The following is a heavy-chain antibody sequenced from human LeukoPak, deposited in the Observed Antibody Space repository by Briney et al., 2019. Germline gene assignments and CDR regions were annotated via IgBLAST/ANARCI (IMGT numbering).Heavy chain of an antibody. J-gene: IGHJ4*02. CDR1: GFTFSSYG. CDR3: AKGSARGISGSGSSIDY. V-gene: IGHV3-30*02. D-gene: IGHD3-10*01. CDR2: IRYDGNNE. Sequence: PGGSLRLSCAASGFTFSSYGMHWVRQAPGKGLEWVAFIRYDGNNEYYPESVKGRFTISRDNSKSTLYLQMNSLRAEDTAVYYCAKGSARGISGSGSSIDYWGQGTLVTVSS.